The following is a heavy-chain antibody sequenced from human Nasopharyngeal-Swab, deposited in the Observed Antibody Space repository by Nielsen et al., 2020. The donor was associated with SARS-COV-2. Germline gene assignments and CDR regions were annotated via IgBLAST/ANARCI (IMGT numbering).Heavy chain of an antibody. CDR3: ARARGQPHNYYYYGMDV. Sequence: SCKASGYTFSSYAMNWVRQAPGQGLEWMGWINTNTGNPTYAQGFTGRFVFSLDTSVSTAYLQISSLKAEDTAVYYCARARGQPHNYYYYGMDVWGQGTTVTVSS. V-gene: IGHV7-4-1*02. J-gene: IGHJ6*02. CDR1: GYTFSSYA. CDR2: INTNTGNP.